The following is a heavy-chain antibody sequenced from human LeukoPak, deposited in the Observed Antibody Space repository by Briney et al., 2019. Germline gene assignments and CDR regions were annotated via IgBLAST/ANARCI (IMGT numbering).Heavy chain of an antibody. CDR2: IIPIFGTA. J-gene: IGHJ4*02. Sequence: ASVKVSCKASGGTFSSYAISWVRHAPGQGLEWMGGIIPIFGTANYAQKFQGRVTITTDESTSTAYMELSRLRSDDTAVYYCARDYYDSGSGFTPGSDWGQGTLVTVSS. D-gene: IGHD3-10*01. CDR1: GGTFSSYA. CDR3: ARDYYDSGSGFTPGSD. V-gene: IGHV1-69*05.